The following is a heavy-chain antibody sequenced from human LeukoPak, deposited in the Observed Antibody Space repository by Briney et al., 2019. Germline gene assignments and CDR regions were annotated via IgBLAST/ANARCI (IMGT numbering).Heavy chain of an antibody. Sequence: GRSLRLSCAASGFTFSSYGMHWVRQAPGKGLEWVAVIWYDGSNKYYADSVKGRFTISRDNSKNTLYLQMNSLRAEDTAVYYCATDYYGSGSLDYWGQGTLVTVSS. CDR2: IWYDGSNK. CDR3: ATDYYGSGSLDY. CDR1: GFTFSSYG. J-gene: IGHJ4*02. D-gene: IGHD3-10*01. V-gene: IGHV3-33*01.